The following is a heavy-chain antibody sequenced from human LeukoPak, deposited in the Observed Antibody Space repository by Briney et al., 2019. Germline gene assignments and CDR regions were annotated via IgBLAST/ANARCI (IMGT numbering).Heavy chain of an antibody. CDR1: GINLSSYW. J-gene: IGHJ3*02. V-gene: IGHV3-74*01. D-gene: IGHD7-27*01. Sequence: AGGSLRLSCEASGINLSSYWMHWVRQTPGMGLVWVSRIKSDGSSTRYEDSVKGRFTVSRDNTKNTLYMQMNSLRGEGTAVYYCARGGRKLGDAFDIWGQGTLVTVS. CDR3: ARGGRKLGDAFDI. CDR2: IKSDGSST.